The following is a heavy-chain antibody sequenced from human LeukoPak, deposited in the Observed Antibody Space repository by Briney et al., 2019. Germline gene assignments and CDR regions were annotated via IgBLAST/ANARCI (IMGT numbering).Heavy chain of an antibody. J-gene: IGHJ4*02. CDR2: IYYSGST. CDR1: GGSLNKNDYY. Sequence: SESLCLTRTVSGGSLNKNDYYCGWVRQPPGKGLEWIGTIYYSGSTYYNPSLKSRVTISEDTSNNQFFLKLNSVTAADTAVYYCASVKWDLSFDYWGQGTLVSVSS. D-gene: IGHD1-26*01. CDR3: ASVKWDLSFDY. V-gene: IGHV4-39*07.